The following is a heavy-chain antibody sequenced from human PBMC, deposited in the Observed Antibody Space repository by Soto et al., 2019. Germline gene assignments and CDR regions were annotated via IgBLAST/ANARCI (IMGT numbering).Heavy chain of an antibody. J-gene: IGHJ4*02. Sequence: GGSLILSYAASGFTFSSYAMSWVRQAPGKGLEWVSAISGSGGSTYYADSVKGRFTISRDNSKNTLYLQMNSLRAEDKAVFYCAKPPIHCDGDCHACFGYWCQG. CDR3: AKPPIHCDGDCHACFGY. CDR2: ISGSGGST. V-gene: IGHV3-23*01. D-gene: IGHD2-21*02. CDR1: GFTFSSYA.